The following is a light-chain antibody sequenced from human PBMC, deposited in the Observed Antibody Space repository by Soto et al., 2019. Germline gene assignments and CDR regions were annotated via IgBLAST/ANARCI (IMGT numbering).Light chain of an antibody. CDR2: AAS. V-gene: IGKV1-39*01. J-gene: IGKJ1*01. CDR1: QSISRF. CDR3: QQSYSLRP. Sequence: DIQMTQSPSSLSASVGDRVTITCRASQSISRFLNWYQQKPGIAPKLLIYAASSLQSGVPSRFSGSGSGTDFTLTISSLQPEDFATYSCQQSYSLRPFGQGTRVEVK.